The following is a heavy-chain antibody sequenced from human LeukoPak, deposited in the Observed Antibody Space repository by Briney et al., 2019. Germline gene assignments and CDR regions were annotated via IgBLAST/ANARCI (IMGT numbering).Heavy chain of an antibody. V-gene: IGHV4-4*02. CDR1: GYFISSGYW. Sequence: PSETLSLTCTVSGYFISSGYWWIWVRQSPGKGLEWIGEISRSGSTNYNPSLKSRVTISLDKSTNQLSLQLTSVTAADTPVYHCARAGDYCLEHWGQGILVSVSS. CDR3: ARAGDYCLEH. CDR2: ISRSGST. J-gene: IGHJ4*02. D-gene: IGHD2-15*01.